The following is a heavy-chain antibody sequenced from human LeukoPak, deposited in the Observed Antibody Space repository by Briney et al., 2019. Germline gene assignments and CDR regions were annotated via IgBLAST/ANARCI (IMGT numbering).Heavy chain of an antibody. D-gene: IGHD3-10*01. CDR2: IYHGGST. V-gene: IGHV4-4*02. Sequence: SETLSLTCAVSGGSIGSSNWWSWVRQPPGKGLEWIGEIYHGGSTNYNPSLKSRVAMSVDRSRNQFSLQLSSVTAADTAVYYCAKGEDHGSGTVHFASWGQGTLVTVSP. J-gene: IGHJ4*02. CDR1: GGSIGSSNW. CDR3: AKGEDHGSGTVHFAS.